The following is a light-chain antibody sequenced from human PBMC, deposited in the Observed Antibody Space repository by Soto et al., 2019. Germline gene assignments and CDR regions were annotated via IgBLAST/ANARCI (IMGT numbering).Light chain of an antibody. J-gene: IGLJ1*01. CDR2: EVS. Sequence: QSVLTQPASVSGSPGQSITISCTGTSSDVGDYNYVSWYQHHPGKAPKLMIHEVSDRPSGISNRFSGSKSGNTASLTISGLQAEDEADYYCSSYRSDTTYVFGTGTKVTLL. CDR1: SSDVGDYNY. V-gene: IGLV2-14*01. CDR3: SSYRSDTTYV.